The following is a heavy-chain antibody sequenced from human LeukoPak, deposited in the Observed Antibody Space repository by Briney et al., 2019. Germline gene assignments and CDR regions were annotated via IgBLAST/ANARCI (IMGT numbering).Heavy chain of an antibody. Sequence: PSETLSLTCTVSGGSISGSYWSWIRQPPGKGLEWIGYIYYSGSNDYNPSLKSRVIISVDTSKNQFSLKLSSVTAADTAVYYCARLVSGYYDSSGYPSGRHFDYWGQGTLVTVSS. J-gene: IGHJ4*02. CDR2: IYYSGSN. D-gene: IGHD3-22*01. CDR3: ARLVSGYYDSSGYPSGRHFDY. V-gene: IGHV4-59*08. CDR1: GGSISGSY.